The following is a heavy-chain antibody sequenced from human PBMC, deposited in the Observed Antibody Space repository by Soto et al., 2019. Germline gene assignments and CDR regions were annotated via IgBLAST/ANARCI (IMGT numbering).Heavy chain of an antibody. J-gene: IGHJ2*01. Sequence: QVQLQQSGPGLVKPSQTLSLICAISGDSVSSASATWSWIRQSPSGRLEWLGRTYYRSKWHNDYAVSVKSRIAIIPDTSKNQLSLQSSSVTLEDTAVYFCARDGSGYQWYFDVWGRGSLVTVSS. CDR1: GDSVSSASAT. V-gene: IGHV6-1*01. CDR3: ARDGSGYQWYFDV. CDR2: TYYRSKWHN. D-gene: IGHD5-12*01.